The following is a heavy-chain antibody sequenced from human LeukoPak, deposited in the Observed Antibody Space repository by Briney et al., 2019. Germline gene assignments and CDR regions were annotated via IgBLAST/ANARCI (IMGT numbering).Heavy chain of an antibody. CDR3: VRGWGSTVYASAFDV. CDR2: VRYDGGSN. V-gene: IGHV3-30*02. CDR1: RFTFTSYG. J-gene: IGHJ3*01. Sequence: PGGSLRFSCAASRFTFTSYGMHWVRQAPGNGLEWVAYVRYDGGSNSYADSVKGRFSISRDNSKNTLYLEMNGLRAEDTAVYYCVRGWGSTVYASAFDVWGQGTMVTVSS. D-gene: IGHD2/OR15-2a*01.